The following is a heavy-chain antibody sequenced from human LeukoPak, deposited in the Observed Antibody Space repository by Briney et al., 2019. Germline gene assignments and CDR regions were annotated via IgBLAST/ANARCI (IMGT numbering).Heavy chain of an antibody. V-gene: IGHV4-30-4*08. CDR2: IYYSGST. D-gene: IGHD3-3*01. J-gene: IGHJ3*02. Sequence: SETLCLTCTVSGGSISSGDYYWSWIRQPPGKGLEWIGYIYYSGSTYYNPSLKSRVTISVDTSKNQFSLKLRSVTAADTAVYYCARGAGGTIFGVVIIGSYDAFDIWGQGTMVTVSS. CDR1: GGSISSGDYY. CDR3: ARGAGGTIFGVVIIGSYDAFDI.